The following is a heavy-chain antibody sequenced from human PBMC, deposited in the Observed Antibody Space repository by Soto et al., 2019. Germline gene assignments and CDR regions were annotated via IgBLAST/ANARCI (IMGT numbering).Heavy chain of an antibody. Sequence: SETLSLTCTVSGGSISSGDYYWSWIRQPPGKGLEWIGYIYYSGSTYYNPSLKSRVTISVDTSKNQFSLKLSSVTAADTAVYYCAREIGYSYGYYYYGMDVWGQGTTVTVSS. J-gene: IGHJ6*02. CDR2: IYYSGST. CDR3: AREIGYSYGYYYYGMDV. CDR1: GGSISSGDYY. D-gene: IGHD5-18*01. V-gene: IGHV4-30-4*01.